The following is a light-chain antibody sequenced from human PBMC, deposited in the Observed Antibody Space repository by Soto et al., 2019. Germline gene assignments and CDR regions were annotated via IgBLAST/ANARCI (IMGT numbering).Light chain of an antibody. CDR2: RNH. CDR1: RSNIGAGYD. V-gene: IGLV1-40*01. J-gene: IGLJ2*01. Sequence: QSVLTQPPSVSGAPGQRVTISCTGSRSNIGAGYDVHWYQQIPGTAPKLLIYRNHDRPSGVPDRFSGSKSGTSASLAITGLQAEDEADYYCSSYTTIKTVVFGGGTQLTVL. CDR3: SSYTTIKTVV.